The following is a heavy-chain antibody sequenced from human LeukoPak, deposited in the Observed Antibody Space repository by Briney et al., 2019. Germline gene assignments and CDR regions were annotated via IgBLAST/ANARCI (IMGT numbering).Heavy chain of an antibody. CDR2: IYHSGST. D-gene: IGHD3-22*01. Sequence: SETLSLTCTVSGYSISSGYHWGWIRQPPGKGLEWIGSIYHSGSTYYNPSLRSRVIISVDLSRNQFSLKLSSVTAADTAVYYCARDYYDSSGYMYYFDYWGQGTLVTVSS. CDR1: GYSISSGYH. V-gene: IGHV4-38-2*02. CDR3: ARDYYDSSGYMYYFDY. J-gene: IGHJ4*02.